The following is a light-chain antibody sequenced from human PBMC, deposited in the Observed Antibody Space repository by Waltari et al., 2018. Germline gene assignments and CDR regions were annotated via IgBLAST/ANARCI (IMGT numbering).Light chain of an antibody. V-gene: IGKV4-1*01. CDR1: ESVIYDSDNKNY. J-gene: IGKJ2*02. CDR3: QQYLSAPRT. Sequence: DIVMTQSPDSLAVSLGESATINSKSRESVIYDSDNKNYLAWYQQKPGQPPKLLIHWASIRESGVPDRFSGSGSGTDFTLTISSLQAEDVAVYYCQQYLSAPRTFGQGTVLEIK. CDR2: WAS.